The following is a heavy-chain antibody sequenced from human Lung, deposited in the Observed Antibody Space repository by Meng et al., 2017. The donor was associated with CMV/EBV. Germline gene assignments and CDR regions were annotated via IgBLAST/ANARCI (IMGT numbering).Heavy chain of an antibody. CDR1: GFSFTEYG. D-gene: IGHD4-23*01. J-gene: IGHJ4*02. CDR3: AKDDPVVAI. V-gene: IGHV3-30*02. Sequence: GESLKISCAASGFSFTEYGMHWVRQTPDKGLEWVAFIRMDESDKFYGASVKGRSTISRDMSRKTLFLQMNSLRTDDTGVYYCAKDDPVVAIWGQGTLVTVSS. CDR2: IRMDESDK.